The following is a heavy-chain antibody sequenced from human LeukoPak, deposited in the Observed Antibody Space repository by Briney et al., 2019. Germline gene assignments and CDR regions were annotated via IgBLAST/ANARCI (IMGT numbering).Heavy chain of an antibody. CDR2: IRYDGSNK. V-gene: IGHV3-30*02. Sequence: PGGSLRLSCAASGFTFSSYGMHWVRQAPGKGLEWVAFIRYDGSNKYYADSVKGRFTISRDNSKNMLYLQMNSLRAEDTAVYYCAKDPHDFWSGYYPDAFDIWGQGTMVTVSS. J-gene: IGHJ3*02. CDR1: GFTFSSYG. D-gene: IGHD3-3*01. CDR3: AKDPHDFWSGYYPDAFDI.